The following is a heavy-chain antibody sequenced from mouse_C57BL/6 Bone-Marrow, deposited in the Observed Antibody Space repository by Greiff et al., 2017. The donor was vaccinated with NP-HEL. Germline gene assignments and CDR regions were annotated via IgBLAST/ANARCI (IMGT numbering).Heavy chain of an antibody. CDR1: GFTFSDYY. CDR3: ARHHGRGDY. CDR2: ISNGGGST. Sequence: VQLKQSGGGLVQPGGSLKLSCAASGFTFSDYYMYWVRQTPEKRLEWVAYISNGGGSTYYPDTVKGRFTISRDNAKNTLYLQMSRLKSEDTAMYYCARHHGRGDYWGQGTSVTVSS. J-gene: IGHJ4*01. V-gene: IGHV5-12*01.